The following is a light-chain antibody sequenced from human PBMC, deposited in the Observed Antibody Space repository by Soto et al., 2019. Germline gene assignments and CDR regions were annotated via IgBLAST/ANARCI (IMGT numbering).Light chain of an antibody. CDR3: QQYNAWPPLIT. CDR2: GAS. Sequence: ETVMTQSPATLSVSPGERATLSCRASQSVSTNLAWYQQKPGQAPRLLIHGASTRATGVPARFSGSGSGTEFTLTISGLRSEDSATYYCQQYNAWPPLITFGPGTKVDLK. V-gene: IGKV3-15*01. CDR1: QSVSTN. J-gene: IGKJ3*01.